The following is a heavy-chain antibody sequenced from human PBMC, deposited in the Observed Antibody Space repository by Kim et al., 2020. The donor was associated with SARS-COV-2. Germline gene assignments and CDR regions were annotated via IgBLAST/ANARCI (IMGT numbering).Heavy chain of an antibody. Sequence: SWKGRFTTSRDNAKNSLYMQMNSLRAEDTAVYYCARVNYGSGTPGNWFDPWGQGTLVTVSS. CDR3: ARVNYGSGTPGNWFDP. V-gene: IGHV3-11*06. J-gene: IGHJ5*02. D-gene: IGHD3-10*01.